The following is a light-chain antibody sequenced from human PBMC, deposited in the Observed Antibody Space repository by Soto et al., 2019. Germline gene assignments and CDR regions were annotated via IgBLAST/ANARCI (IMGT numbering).Light chain of an antibody. V-gene: IGKV1-9*01. J-gene: IGKJ4*01. CDR3: QQLNTYPLT. CDR2: GVS. CDR1: QVLSSY. Sequence: DIQLTQSPSFLSASVRDRVTITCRASQVLSSYLAWYQQKPVKAPKLRIYGVSTLQSGVPSRFSGSGSGTEFTLTISSLQPEDFANYYCQQLNTYPLTFGGGTKVEIK.